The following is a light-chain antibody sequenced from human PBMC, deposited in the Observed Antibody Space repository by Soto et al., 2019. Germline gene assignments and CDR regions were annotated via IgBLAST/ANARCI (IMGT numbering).Light chain of an antibody. CDR1: QGLTKH. V-gene: IGKV3-20*01. CDR2: GAS. CDR3: QQYGSLPPT. J-gene: IGKJ1*01. Sequence: TQAPATLSVSPGVRSTLSCRASQGLTKHLAWYQQRPGQAPKRLIYGASSRPTGIPDRFSGSGTGTDFTLTISSLEPEDFATYYCQQYGSLPPTFGQGTKVAIK.